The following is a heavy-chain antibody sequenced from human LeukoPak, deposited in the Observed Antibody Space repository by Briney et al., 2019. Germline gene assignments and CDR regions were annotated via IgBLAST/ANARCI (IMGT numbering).Heavy chain of an antibody. V-gene: IGHV3-53*01. J-gene: IGHJ4*02. CDR1: GFTVSINY. D-gene: IGHD1-26*01. CDR3: ATSGSYYRFEY. CDR2: IYSGGNT. Sequence: PGGSLRLSCAASGFTVSINYMSWVRQAPGEGLEWVSVIYSGGNTYYADSVKGRFTISIDNSKNTVYLPMNSLRAEDTAVYYFATSGSYYRFEYWGQGTLVTVSS.